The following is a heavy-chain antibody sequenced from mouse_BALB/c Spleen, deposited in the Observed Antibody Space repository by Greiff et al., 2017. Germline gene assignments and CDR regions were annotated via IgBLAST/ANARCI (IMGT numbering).Heavy chain of an antibody. D-gene: IGHD2-1*01. V-gene: IGHV1-55*01. J-gene: IGHJ1*01. CDR3: ARFYGNYVYWYFDV. CDR2: IYPGSGST. Sequence: QVQLQQPGAELVKPGTSVKLSCKASGYNFTSYWINWVKLRPGQGLEWIGDIYPGSGSTNYNEKFKSKATLTVDTSSSTAYMQLSSLASEDSALYYCARFYGNYVYWYFDVWGAGTTVTVSS. CDR1: GYNFTSYW.